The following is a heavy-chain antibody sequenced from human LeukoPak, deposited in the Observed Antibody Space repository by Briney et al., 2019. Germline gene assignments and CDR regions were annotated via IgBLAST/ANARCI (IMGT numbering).Heavy chain of an antibody. V-gene: IGHV4-61*05. CDR3: ARYIFDSSVYYRRWFYP. CDR1: GDSISTSTYY. CDR2: IHYTGST. J-gene: IGHJ5*02. Sequence: SETLSLTCTVSGDSISTSTYYWSRIRQPPGKGLEWIGYIHYTGSTNYNPSLKSRVTISEDTSKNQFSLTLSSVTAADTAVYYCARYIFDSSVYYRRWFYPWGQGTLVTVSS. D-gene: IGHD3-22*01.